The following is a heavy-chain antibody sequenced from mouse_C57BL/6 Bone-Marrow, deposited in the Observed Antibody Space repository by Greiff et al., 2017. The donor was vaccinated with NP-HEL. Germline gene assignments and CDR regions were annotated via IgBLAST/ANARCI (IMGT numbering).Heavy chain of an antibody. D-gene: IGHD1-2*01. J-gene: IGHJ3*01. CDR1: GYAFSNYW. V-gene: IGHV1-80*01. CDR2: IFPGDGDT. CDR3: ARSAYGALGY. Sequence: QVQLQQSGAELVRPGSSVRISCKASGYAFSNYWMNWVKERPGQGLEWIGQIFPGDGDTYNNGKFKGKATLTADKSSSTAYMQLSSLASEDSAVYLCARSAYGALGYWGQGTLVTVSA.